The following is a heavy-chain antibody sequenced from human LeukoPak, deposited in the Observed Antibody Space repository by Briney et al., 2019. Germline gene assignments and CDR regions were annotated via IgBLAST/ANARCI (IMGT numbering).Heavy chain of an antibody. V-gene: IGHV5-51*01. CDR1: GYSFTSYW. Sequence: KLGESLKISCKGSGYSFTSYWIGWVRQMPGKGLEWMGIIYPGDSDTRYSPSFQGQVTISADKSISTAYLQWSGLKASDTAMYYCARKSGSYSYHDAFDIWGQGTMVTVSS. CDR3: ARKSGSYSYHDAFDI. J-gene: IGHJ3*02. CDR2: IYPGDSDT. D-gene: IGHD1-26*01.